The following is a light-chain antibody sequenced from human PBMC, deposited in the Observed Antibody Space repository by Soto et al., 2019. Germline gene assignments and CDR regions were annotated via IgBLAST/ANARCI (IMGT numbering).Light chain of an antibody. V-gene: IGKV1-33*01. CDR2: DVS. CDR3: QQYDDLPIT. CDR1: HDITSF. J-gene: IGKJ5*01. Sequence: DIQMTQSPSALSVSVDDRVTITCQASHDITSFLNWYQQKPGKAPKLLIYDVSKLETGVPSRFSGRGSGTDFTLTISSLQPEDIATYFCQQYDDLPITFGQGTRLEIK.